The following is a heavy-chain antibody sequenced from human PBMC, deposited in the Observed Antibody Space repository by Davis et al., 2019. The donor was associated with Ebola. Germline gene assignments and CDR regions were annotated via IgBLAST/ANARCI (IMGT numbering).Heavy chain of an antibody. D-gene: IGHD4-17*01. V-gene: IGHV4-31*03. CDR1: GGSINSGGYH. Sequence: LRLSCTVSGGSINSGGYHWSWIRQPPGKGLEWIGYIYYTGSALYNPSLKSRVSISINMSKNQFSLKLSSVTAADTAVYYCAKQEGPDYGDSWVPDGHFDDWGQGTLVTVSS. CDR2: IYYTGSA. CDR3: AKQEGPDYGDSWVPDGHFDD. J-gene: IGHJ4*02.